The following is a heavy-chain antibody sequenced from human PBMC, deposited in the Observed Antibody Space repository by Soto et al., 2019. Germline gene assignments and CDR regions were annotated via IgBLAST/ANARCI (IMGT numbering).Heavy chain of an antibody. Sequence: EVQLVESGGGLVQPGGSLRLSCAASGFTFSDHYMDWVRQAPGKGLEWVGRTRNKANSYTTEYAASVKGRFTISRDDSXNSLYLQMNSLKTEDTAVYYCARYGYDSSGYFHPYWGQGTLVTVSS. CDR3: ARYGYDSSGYFHPY. V-gene: IGHV3-72*01. D-gene: IGHD3-22*01. CDR2: TRNKANSYTT. J-gene: IGHJ4*02. CDR1: GFTFSDHY.